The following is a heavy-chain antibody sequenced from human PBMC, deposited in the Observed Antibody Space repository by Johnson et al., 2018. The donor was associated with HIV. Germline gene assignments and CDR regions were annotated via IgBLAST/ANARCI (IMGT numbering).Heavy chain of an antibody. D-gene: IGHD6-19*01. CDR2: IYSGGST. CDR1: GFTFSSYA. Sequence: VRLVESGGGLIQPGGSLRLSCEASGFTFSSYAMNWVRQAPGKGLEWVSVIYSGGSTYYADSVKGRFTISRDNSKNSLYLQMNSLRAEDTAVYYCARELYSSGWNWGQGTMVTVSS. V-gene: IGHV3-23*03. CDR3: ARELYSSGWN. J-gene: IGHJ3*01.